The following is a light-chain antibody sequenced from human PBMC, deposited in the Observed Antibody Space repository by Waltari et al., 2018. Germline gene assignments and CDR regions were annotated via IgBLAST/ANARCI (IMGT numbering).Light chain of an antibody. CDR2: GKN. CDR3: NSRDSSGNLL. J-gene: IGLJ3*02. Sequence: QEEPGQAPVLVIYGKNSRPSGIPDRFSGSSSGNTASLTITGAQAEDEADYYCNSRDSSGNLLFGGGTKLTVL. V-gene: IGLV3-19*01.